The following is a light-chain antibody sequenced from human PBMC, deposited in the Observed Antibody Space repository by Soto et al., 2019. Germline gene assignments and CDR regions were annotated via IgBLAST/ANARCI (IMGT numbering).Light chain of an antibody. CDR1: QSVSNTY. CDR2: DAS. CDR3: QQRSNWPIT. Sequence: EIVFTQSPGPLSLSPGERATISCRSSQSVSNTYLAWYQQKPGQAPRLLIFDASNRATGIPARFSGSGSGTDFTLTISSLEPEDFAVYYCQQRSNWPITFGQGTRLEIK. J-gene: IGKJ5*01. V-gene: IGKV3D-20*02.